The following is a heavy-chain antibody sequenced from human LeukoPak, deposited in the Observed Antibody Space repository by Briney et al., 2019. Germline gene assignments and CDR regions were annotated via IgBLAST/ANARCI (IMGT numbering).Heavy chain of an antibody. Sequence: SETLSLTCTVSGGSISSSSYYWGWIRQPPGKGLEWIGSIYYSGSTYYNPPLKSRVTISVDTSKNQFSLKLSSVTAADTAVYYCARERVGATPRYYYYMDVWGKGTTVTISS. J-gene: IGHJ6*03. CDR2: IYYSGST. V-gene: IGHV4-39*07. CDR1: GGSISSSSYY. CDR3: ARERVGATPRYYYYMDV. D-gene: IGHD1-26*01.